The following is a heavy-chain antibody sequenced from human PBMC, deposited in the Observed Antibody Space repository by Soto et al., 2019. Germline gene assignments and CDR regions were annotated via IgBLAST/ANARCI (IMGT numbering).Heavy chain of an antibody. V-gene: IGHV1-8*01. CDR2: MNPNGGNT. CDR1: GYTFTTYD. CDR3: ARDHSSGWYGPYYCGCMDV. D-gene: IGHD6-19*01. Sequence: QVQLVQSGAEVKKPGASVKVSCKASGYTFTTYDINWVRQATGQGLEWMGWMNPNGGNTGYAQKFQGGVTMTRNSSISTAYMELSSLRSEDTAVYYCARDHSSGWYGPYYCGCMDVWGQGTTVTVSS. J-gene: IGHJ6*02.